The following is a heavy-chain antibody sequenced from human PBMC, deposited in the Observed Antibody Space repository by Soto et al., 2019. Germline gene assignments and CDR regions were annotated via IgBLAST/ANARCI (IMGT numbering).Heavy chain of an antibody. V-gene: IGHV3-23*01. D-gene: IGHD3-10*01. CDR3: AKDGVEYGSDYAFDV. CDR2: ISGSGGST. Sequence: GGSLRLSCAASGFTFSNYVMNWVRQAPGKGLEWVSAISGSGGSTYYANSVKGRFTISRDNSKTTLYPQMNSLRAEDTAIYYCAKDGVEYGSDYAFDVWGQGTMVTVSS. J-gene: IGHJ3*01. CDR1: GFTFSNYV.